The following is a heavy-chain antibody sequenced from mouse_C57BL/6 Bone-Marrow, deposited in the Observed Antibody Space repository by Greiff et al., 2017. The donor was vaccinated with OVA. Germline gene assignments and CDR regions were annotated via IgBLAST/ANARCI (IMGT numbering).Heavy chain of an antibody. V-gene: IGHV14-4*01. D-gene: IGHD6-1*01. J-gene: IGHJ2*01. CDR3: TGGHYRDY. CDR1: GFNIKDDY. CDR2: IDPENGDT. Sequence: EVQLVESGAELVRPGASVKLSCTASGFNIKDDYMHWVKQRPEQGLEWIGWIDPENGDTEYASKFQGKATITADTSSNTAYLQLSSLTSEDTAVYYCTGGHYRDYWGQGTTLTVSS.